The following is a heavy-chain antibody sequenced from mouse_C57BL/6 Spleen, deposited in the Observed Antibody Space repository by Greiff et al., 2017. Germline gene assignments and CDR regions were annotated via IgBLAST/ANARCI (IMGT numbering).Heavy chain of an antibody. V-gene: IGHV5-17*01. CDR1: GFTFSDYG. D-gene: IGHD1-1*01. CDR2: ISSGSSTI. CDR3: ARGYYYGSVDY. Sequence: DVKLQESGGGLVKPGGSLKLSCAASGFTFSDYGMHWVRQAPEKGLEWVAYISSGSSTIYYADTVKGRFTISRDNAKNTLFLQMTSLRSEDTAMYYCARGYYYGSVDYWGQGTTLTVSS. J-gene: IGHJ2*01.